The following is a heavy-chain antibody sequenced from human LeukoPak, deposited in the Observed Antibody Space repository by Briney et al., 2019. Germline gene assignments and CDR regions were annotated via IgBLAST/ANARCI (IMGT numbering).Heavy chain of an antibody. V-gene: IGHV1-8*01. CDR2: MNPNSGNT. Sequence: ASVKVSCKASGYTFTSYDINWVRQATGQGLEWMGWMNPNSGNTGYAQKFQGRVTTTRNTSISTAYMELSSLRSEDTAVYYCARAGTYYDFWSGYYSGYYYYYYMDVWGKGTTVTVSS. D-gene: IGHD3-3*01. CDR1: GYTFTSYD. J-gene: IGHJ6*03. CDR3: ARAGTYYDFWSGYYSGYYYYYYMDV.